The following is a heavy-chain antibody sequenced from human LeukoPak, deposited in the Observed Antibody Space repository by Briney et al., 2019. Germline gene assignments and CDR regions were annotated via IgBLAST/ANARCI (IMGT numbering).Heavy chain of an antibody. CDR3: AKGDRANYGPNLDY. CDR2: ISYDGSNR. CDR1: GFTFSSYA. J-gene: IGHJ4*02. Sequence: GGSLRLSCAASGFTFSSYAMHWVRQAPGKGLEWVAVISYDGSNRYYADSVKGRFTISRDNSKNTLYLQMNSLRAEDTAVYRCAKGDRANYGPNLDYWGQGTLVTVSS. D-gene: IGHD4/OR15-4a*01. V-gene: IGHV3-30-3*01.